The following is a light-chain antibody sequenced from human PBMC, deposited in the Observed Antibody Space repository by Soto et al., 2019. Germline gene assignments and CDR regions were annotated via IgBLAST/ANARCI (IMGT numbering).Light chain of an antibody. Sequence: QSVLTQPPSASGTPGQRVTISCSGSSSNIGGNYAYWYQQLPGTAPKLLIYRNYQRPSGVPDRFSGSKSGTSASLAISGLRSEDEADYYCAAWDDSLSGWVFGGGTKLTVL. CDR1: SSNIGGNY. CDR2: RNY. V-gene: IGLV1-47*01. J-gene: IGLJ3*02. CDR3: AAWDDSLSGWV.